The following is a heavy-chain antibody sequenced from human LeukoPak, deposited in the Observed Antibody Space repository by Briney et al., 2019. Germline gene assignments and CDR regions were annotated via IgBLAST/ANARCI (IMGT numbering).Heavy chain of an antibody. D-gene: IGHD4-17*01. CDR1: GFAFSRYA. CDR3: VKDLGDDYGSAFDF. J-gene: IGHJ3*01. Sequence: GGSLRLSCEASGFAFSRYAMSWVRHPPGRGLEWVSSVSGSGESTFYAASVKRRFTISRDNSKNTVYLQMNSLRAEDTAPYYCVKDLGDDYGSAFDFWGQGTLVTVSS. V-gene: IGHV3-23*01. CDR2: VSGSGEST.